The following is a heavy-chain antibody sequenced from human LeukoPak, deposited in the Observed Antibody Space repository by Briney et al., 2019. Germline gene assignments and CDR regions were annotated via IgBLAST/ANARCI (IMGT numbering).Heavy chain of an antibody. Sequence: GGSLRLSCAASGFTFSSYAMSWVRQAPGSGLDYVSGISSNGGSTYYANSVKGRFTISRDYSKNTLHLQMGSLRPDDTGVYYCARGPYGDPTHYCDYWGQGTLVTVSS. V-gene: IGHV3-64*01. J-gene: IGHJ4*02. CDR2: ISSNGGST. CDR1: GFTFSSYA. CDR3: ARGPYGDPTHYCDY. D-gene: IGHD4-17*01.